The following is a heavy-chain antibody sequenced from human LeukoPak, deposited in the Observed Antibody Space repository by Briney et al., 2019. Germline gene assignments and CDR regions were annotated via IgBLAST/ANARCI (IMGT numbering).Heavy chain of an antibody. J-gene: IGHJ4*02. CDR2: ISSSSSYI. D-gene: IGHD1-26*01. Sequence: GGSLRLSCAASGFTFSSYSMNWVRQAPGKGLEWVSSISSSSSYIYYADSVKGRFTISRDNAKNSLYLQMNSLRAEATAVYYCARDPTDEGVSYYPTIPDYWGQGTLVTVSS. V-gene: IGHV3-21*01. CDR3: ARDPTDEGVSYYPTIPDY. CDR1: GFTFSSYS.